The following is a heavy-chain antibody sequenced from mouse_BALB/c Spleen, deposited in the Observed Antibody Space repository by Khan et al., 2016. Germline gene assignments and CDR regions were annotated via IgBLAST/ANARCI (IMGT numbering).Heavy chain of an antibody. CDR2: INPGSGGT. V-gene: IGHV1-54*01. J-gene: IGHJ3*01. CDR3: ARSDGYDVGYAY. D-gene: IGHD2-2*01. Sequence: QIQLVESGAELVRPGTSVKVSCKASGYAFTTYYIEWVKQRPGKGLEWIGVINPGSGGTNYNEKFKGKATLTADKSSSTAYMQLSSLTSDDSAVFFCARSDGYDVGYAYWGQGTLVTVSA. CDR1: GYAFTTYY.